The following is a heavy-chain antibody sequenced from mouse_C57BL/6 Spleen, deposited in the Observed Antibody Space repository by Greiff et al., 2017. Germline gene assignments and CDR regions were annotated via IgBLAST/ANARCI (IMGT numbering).Heavy chain of an antibody. CDR2: IWRGGST. CDR1: GFSLTSYG. CDR3: AKTGGNYDYAMDY. D-gene: IGHD2-1*01. Sequence: QVQLKESGPGLVQPSQSLSITCTVSGFSLTSYGVHWVRQSPGKGLEWLGVIWRGGSTDYNAAFMSRLSITKDNSKSQVFFKMNSLQADDTAIYYCAKTGGNYDYAMDYWGQGTSVTVSS. V-gene: IGHV2-5*01. J-gene: IGHJ4*01.